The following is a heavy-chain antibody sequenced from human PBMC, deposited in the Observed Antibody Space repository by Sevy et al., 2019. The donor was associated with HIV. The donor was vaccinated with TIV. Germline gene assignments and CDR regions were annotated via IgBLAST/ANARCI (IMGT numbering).Heavy chain of an antibody. CDR2: IKQGGNEK. D-gene: IGHD5-18*01. CDR3: ARGGPLVDAALIPWGMDV. Sequence: GGSLRLSCAASGFTFSNYWMNWVRQAPGKGLEWVANIKQGGNEKYYVHSVKGRFTLSRDNAKNSVSLQMNSLRAEDTAVYYCARGGPLVDAALIPWGMDVWGQGTTVTVSS. J-gene: IGHJ6*02. CDR1: GFTFSNYW. V-gene: IGHV3-7*01.